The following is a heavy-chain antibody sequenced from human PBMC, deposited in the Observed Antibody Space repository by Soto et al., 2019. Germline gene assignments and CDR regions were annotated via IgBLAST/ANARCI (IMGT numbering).Heavy chain of an antibody. V-gene: IGHV4-31*03. Sequence: SETLSLTCTVSGGSISSGGYYWSWIRQHPGKGLEWIGYIYYSGSTYYNPSLKGRVTISVDTSKNQFSLKLSSVTAADTAVYYCARGGLNVLWTRYYYYGMDVWGQGTTVTVSS. CDR2: IYYSGST. D-gene: IGHD1-1*01. CDR1: GGSISSGGYY. J-gene: IGHJ6*02. CDR3: ARGGLNVLWTRYYYYGMDV.